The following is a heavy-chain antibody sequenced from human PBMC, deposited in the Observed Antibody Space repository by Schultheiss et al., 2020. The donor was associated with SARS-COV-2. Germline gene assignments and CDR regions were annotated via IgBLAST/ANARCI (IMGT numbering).Heavy chain of an antibody. D-gene: IGHD4-17*01. CDR3: ARGDGDYAAPVDY. Sequence: SQTLSLTCAVYGGSFSGYYWSWIRQPPGKGLEWIGYIYYSGSTYYNPSLKSRVTISVDTSKNQFSLKLSSVTAADTAVYYCARGDGDYAAPVDYWGQGTLVTVSS. J-gene: IGHJ4*02. CDR2: IYYSGST. CDR1: GGSFSGYY. V-gene: IGHV4-34*01.